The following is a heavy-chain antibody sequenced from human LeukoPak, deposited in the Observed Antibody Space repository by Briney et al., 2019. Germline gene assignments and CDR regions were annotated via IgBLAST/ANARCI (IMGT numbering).Heavy chain of an antibody. CDR1: GGSVSSGSYY. Sequence: SETLSLTCTVSGGSVSSGSYYWRWIRQPPGKGLEWIGYIYYGGSTNYNPSLKSRVTISVDTSKNQFSLRLNSVTAADTAVYYCARTSGSTWQYYYYYYGMDVWGQGTTVTVSS. CDR3: ARTSGSTWQYYYYYYGMDV. D-gene: IGHD6-13*01. V-gene: IGHV4-61*01. J-gene: IGHJ6*02. CDR2: IYYGGST.